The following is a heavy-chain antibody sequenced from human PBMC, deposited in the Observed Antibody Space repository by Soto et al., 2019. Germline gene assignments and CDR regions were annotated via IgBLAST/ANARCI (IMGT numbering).Heavy chain of an antibody. J-gene: IGHJ6*03. CDR3: AKDKGGAAAGTSYYYYYMDV. CDR2: ISWNSGSI. V-gene: IGHV3-9*01. Sequence: GGSLRLSCAASGFTFDDYAMHWVRQAPGKGLEWVSGISWNSGSIGYADSVKGRFTISRDNAKNSLYLQMNSLRAEDTALYYCAKDKGGAAAGTSYYYYYMDVWGKGTTVTVSS. CDR1: GFTFDDYA. D-gene: IGHD6-13*01.